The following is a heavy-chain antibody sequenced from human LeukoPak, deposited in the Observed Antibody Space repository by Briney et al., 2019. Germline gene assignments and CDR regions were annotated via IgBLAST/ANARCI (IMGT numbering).Heavy chain of an antibody. CDR2: ISYDGSNK. J-gene: IGHJ6*02. CDR3: ATKAAAGTYYYYGMDV. CDR1: GFTFSSYG. Sequence: GGSLRLSCAASGFTFSSYGMHWVRQAPGKGLEWVAVISYDGSNKYYADSVKGRFTISRDNSKNTLYLQMNSLRAEDTAVYYCATKAAAGTYYYYGMDVWGQGTTVIVSS. V-gene: IGHV3-30*03. D-gene: IGHD6-13*01.